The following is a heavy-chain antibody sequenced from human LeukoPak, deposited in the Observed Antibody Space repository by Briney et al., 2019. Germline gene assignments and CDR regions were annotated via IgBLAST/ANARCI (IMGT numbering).Heavy chain of an antibody. CDR1: GFTFSSYG. V-gene: IGHV3-7*05. CDR2: IKSDGSEE. J-gene: IGHJ6*02. Sequence: GGSLRLSCAASGFTFSSYGMHWVRQAPGKGLEWVAQIKSDGSEEYYADSVRGRFTISRDNAKSSLYLQMNSLRAEDTAVYYCARNAYGAQTPSDVWGQGTTVTVSS. D-gene: IGHD4-17*01. CDR3: ARNAYGAQTPSDV.